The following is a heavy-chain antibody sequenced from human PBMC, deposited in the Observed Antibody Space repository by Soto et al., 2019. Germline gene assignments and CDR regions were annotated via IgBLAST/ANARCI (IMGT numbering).Heavy chain of an antibody. Sequence: VQLVESGGGQVKPGGSLRLSCEGSGFMFSSYNMNWVRQAPGRGLEWVSFISSSSAYKYYEDAVKGRFTISRDNDKNSVYLQMNSLRAEDAGLYYCARSAGYCTDTSCEKGWFDSWGQGTWVTVSS. D-gene: IGHD2-8*02. J-gene: IGHJ5*01. CDR2: ISSSSAYK. CDR1: GFMFSSYN. V-gene: IGHV3-21*01. CDR3: ARSAGYCTDTSCEKGWFDS.